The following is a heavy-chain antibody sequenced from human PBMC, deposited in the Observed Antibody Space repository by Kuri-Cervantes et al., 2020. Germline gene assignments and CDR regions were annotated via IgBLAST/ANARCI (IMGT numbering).Heavy chain of an antibody. CDR3: AADPIGDYYDSSGYGPIGY. CDR2: IVVGSGNT. V-gene: IGHV1-58*01. CDR1: GFTFTSSA. Sequence: SVKVSCKASGFTFTSSAVQWVRQARGQRLEWIGWIVVGSGNTNYAQKFQERVTITRDMSTSTAYMELSSLRSEDTAVYYCAADPIGDYYDSSGYGPIGYWGQGTPVTVSS. D-gene: IGHD3-22*01. J-gene: IGHJ4*02.